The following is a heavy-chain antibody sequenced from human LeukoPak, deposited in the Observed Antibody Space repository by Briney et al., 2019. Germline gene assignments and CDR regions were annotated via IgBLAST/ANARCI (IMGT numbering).Heavy chain of an antibody. V-gene: IGHV3-49*04. CDR3: TRGQWELRY. J-gene: IGHJ4*02. CDR2: IRSKAYGGTT. Sequence: GGSLRLSCTASGFSFGDFALSWVRQAPGKGLEWVTFIRSKAYGGTTEYAASVKGRFTISRDDSKSIAYLQMSSLKIDDTAVYYCTRGQWELRYWGQGTLVTVSS. CDR1: GFSFGDFA. D-gene: IGHD1-26*01.